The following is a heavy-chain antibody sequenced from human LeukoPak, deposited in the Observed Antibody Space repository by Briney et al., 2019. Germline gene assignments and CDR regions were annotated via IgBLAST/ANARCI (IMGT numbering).Heavy chain of an antibody. Sequence: GGSLRLSCSASGFTFSSYPMHWVRQAPGKGLEYVSGISSNGDSTYYANSVKGRFTISRDNSKNTLYLQMGSLRAEDMAVYYCAREYYYEELDYWGQGTLVTVSS. J-gene: IGHJ4*02. CDR2: ISSNGDST. V-gene: IGHV3-64*01. D-gene: IGHD3-22*01. CDR1: GFTFSSYP. CDR3: AREYYYEELDY.